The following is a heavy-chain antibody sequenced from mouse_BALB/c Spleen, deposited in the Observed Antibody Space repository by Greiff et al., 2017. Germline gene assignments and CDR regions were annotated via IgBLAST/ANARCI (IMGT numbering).Heavy chain of an antibody. Sequence: EVQRVESGGGLVQPGGSLRLSCATSGFTFTDYYMSWVRQPPGKALEWLGFIRNKANGYTTEYSASVKGRFTISRDNSQSILYLQMNTLRAEDSATYYCARPWFYYGYDGAMDYWGQGTSVTVSS. CDR3: ARPWFYYGYDGAMDY. J-gene: IGHJ4*01. CDR1: GFTFTDYY. CDR2: IRNKANGYTT. V-gene: IGHV7-3*02. D-gene: IGHD2-2*01.